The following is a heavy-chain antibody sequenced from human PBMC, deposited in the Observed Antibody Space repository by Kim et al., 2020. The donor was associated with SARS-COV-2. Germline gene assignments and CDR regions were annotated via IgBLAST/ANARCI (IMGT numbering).Heavy chain of an antibody. Sequence: GGSLRLSCAASGFTFSSYAMSWVRQAPGKGLEWVSAISGRDGSTFYADSVQGRFTISRDNSKNTLYLQMNSLRAEDTAVYYCAKDLWELLPFDYWGQGTLVTVSS. V-gene: IGHV3-23*01. D-gene: IGHD1-26*01. CDR1: GFTFSSYA. J-gene: IGHJ4*02. CDR3: AKDLWELLPFDY. CDR2: ISGRDGST.